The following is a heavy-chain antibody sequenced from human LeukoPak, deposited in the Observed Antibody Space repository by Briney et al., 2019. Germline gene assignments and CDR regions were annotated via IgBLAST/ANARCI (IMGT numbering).Heavy chain of an antibody. CDR2: IYYSGST. V-gene: IGHV4-59*12. CDR3: ARGGGGRTFDY. J-gene: IGHJ4*02. CDR1: GGSISSYY. D-gene: IGHD3-16*01. Sequence: SETLSLTCTVSGGSISSYYWSWIRQPPGKGLEWIAYIYYSGSTNYNPSLKSRVTISVDTSKNQFSLKLSSVTAADTAVYYCARGGGGRTFDYWGQGTLVTVSS.